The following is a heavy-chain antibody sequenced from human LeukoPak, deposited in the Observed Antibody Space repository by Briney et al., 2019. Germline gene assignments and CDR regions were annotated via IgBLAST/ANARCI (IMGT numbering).Heavy chain of an antibody. CDR1: GFTFSSYA. CDR2: ISSNGGST. J-gene: IGHJ4*02. D-gene: IGHD2-2*01. CDR3: ARGTVAGCSSTSCPNTYYFDY. Sequence: GGSLRLSCAASGFTFSSYAMHWVRQAPGKGLEYVSAISSNGGSTYYANSVKGRFTISRDNSKNTLYLKMGSLRAEDMAVYYCARGTVAGCSSTSCPNTYYFDYWGQGTRVTVSS. V-gene: IGHV3-64*01.